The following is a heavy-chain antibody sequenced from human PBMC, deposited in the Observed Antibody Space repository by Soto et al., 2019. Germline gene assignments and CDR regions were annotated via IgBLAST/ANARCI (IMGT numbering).Heavy chain of an antibody. CDR2: ISGSGGST. CDR3: AKDSRGWYSHFAY. D-gene: IGHD6-19*01. Sequence: EVQLLESGGGLVQPGGSLRLSCAASGFTFSSYAMSWVRQAPGKGLEWVSAISGSGGSTYYADSVQGRFTNSSDNSKNTLYLQMNSLRAEDTAVYYCAKDSRGWYSHFAYWGQGTLVTVSS. J-gene: IGHJ4*02. CDR1: GFTFSSYA. V-gene: IGHV3-23*01.